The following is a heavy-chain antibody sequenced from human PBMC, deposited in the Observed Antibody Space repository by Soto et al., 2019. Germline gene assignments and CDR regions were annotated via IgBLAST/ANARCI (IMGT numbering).Heavy chain of an antibody. CDR3: AKDKFRGYSGYDLGWFDP. CDR2: ISWNSGSI. Sequence: EVQLVESGGGLVQPGRSLRLSCAASGFTFDDYAMHWVRQAPGKGLEWVSGISWNSGSIGYADSVKGRFTISRDNAKNSLYLQMNSLRAEDTALYYCAKDKFRGYSGYDLGWFDPWGQGTLVTVSS. D-gene: IGHD5-12*01. CDR1: GFTFDDYA. J-gene: IGHJ5*02. V-gene: IGHV3-9*01.